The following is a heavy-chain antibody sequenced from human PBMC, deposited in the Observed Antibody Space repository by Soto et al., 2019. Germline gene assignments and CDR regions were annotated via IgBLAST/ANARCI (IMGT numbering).Heavy chain of an antibody. CDR2: INHDGSRT. V-gene: IGHV3-74*03. Sequence: EEELVESGGGLVKPGGSLRLSCAASKFSFNNYWMHWVRQVPGKGPVWVSRINHDGSRTEYADYVKGRFTISRDNNKNTLYLQMNSLRVDDTAMYYCVREPWGFSGSWYDYWGQGTLVTVSS. D-gene: IGHD5-12*01. CDR3: VREPWGFSGSWYDY. CDR1: KFSFNNYW. J-gene: IGHJ4*02.